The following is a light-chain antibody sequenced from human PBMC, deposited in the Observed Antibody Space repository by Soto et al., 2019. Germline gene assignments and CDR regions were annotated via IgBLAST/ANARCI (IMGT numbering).Light chain of an antibody. Sequence: DIQMTQSPSTLSASVGDRVTITCRASQSISSWSAWYQQKPGKAPKLLIYDASSLESGVPSSFSGSGSGTEFTLTISSLQPDDFATYYCQQYNSFLYTCGQGTKLEIK. CDR2: DAS. CDR3: QQYNSFLYT. CDR1: QSISSW. J-gene: IGKJ2*01. V-gene: IGKV1-5*01.